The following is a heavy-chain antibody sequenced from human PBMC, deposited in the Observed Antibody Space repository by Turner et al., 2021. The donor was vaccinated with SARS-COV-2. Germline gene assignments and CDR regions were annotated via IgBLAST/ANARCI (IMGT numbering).Heavy chain of an antibody. CDR2: INPNSGGT. CDR3: AVLEMATITDAFDI. J-gene: IGHJ3*02. CDR1: GYTFTGYY. V-gene: IGHV1-2*02. D-gene: IGHD5-12*01. Sequence: QVQLVQSGAEVQKPGASVKVSCKASGYTFTGYYMHWVRQAPGQGLEWMGWINPNSGGTNYAQKFQGRVTMTRDTSIRAAYMELSRLRSDDTAVYYCAVLEMATITDAFDIWGQGTMVTVSS.